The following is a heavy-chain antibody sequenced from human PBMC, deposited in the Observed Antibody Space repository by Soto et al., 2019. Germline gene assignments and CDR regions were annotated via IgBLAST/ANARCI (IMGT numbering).Heavy chain of an antibody. J-gene: IGHJ3*02. D-gene: IGHD5-12*01. CDR1: GGSVSSGSYY. CDR2: IYYSGST. CDR3: ARRGWLPLNIDAFDI. Sequence: PSETLSLTCTASGGSVSSGSYYWSWIRQPPGKGLEWIGYIYYSGSTNYNPSLKSRVTISVDTSKNQFSLKLSSVTAADTAVYYCARRGWLPLNIDAFDIWGQGTMVTVSS. V-gene: IGHV4-61*01.